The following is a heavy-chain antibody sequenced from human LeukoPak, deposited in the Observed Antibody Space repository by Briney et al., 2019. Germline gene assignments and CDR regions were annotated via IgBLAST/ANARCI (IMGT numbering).Heavy chain of an antibody. CDR1: GFTFSSYG. V-gene: IGHV3-33*06. Sequence: GGSLRLSCAASGFTFSSYGMHWVRQAPGKGLEWVAVVWYDRSNKYYADSVKGRFSISRDNSKNTLYLQMDSLRAEDTAVYYCAKGGTTVVDYWGQGTLVTVSS. CDR2: VWYDRSNK. J-gene: IGHJ4*02. CDR3: AKGGTTVVDY. D-gene: IGHD4-23*01.